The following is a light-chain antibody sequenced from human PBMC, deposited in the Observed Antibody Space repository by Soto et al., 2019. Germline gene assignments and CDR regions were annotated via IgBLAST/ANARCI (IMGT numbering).Light chain of an antibody. CDR2: EVS. Sequence: QSALTQPASVSGSPGQSITISCTGTSSDVGAHNFVSWYQQHPGKAPKLMIYEVSNRPSGVSDRFSGSKSGNTASLTISGLQAEDEADYYCCSYAGSYTFGTGTKVTVL. J-gene: IGLJ1*01. CDR3: CSYAGSYT. V-gene: IGLV2-14*01. CDR1: SSDVGAHNF.